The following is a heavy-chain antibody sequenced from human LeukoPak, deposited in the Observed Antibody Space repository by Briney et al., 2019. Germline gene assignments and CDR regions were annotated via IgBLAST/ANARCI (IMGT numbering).Heavy chain of an antibody. D-gene: IGHD3-22*01. J-gene: IGHJ6*04. V-gene: IGHV4-34*01. CDR3: ARGHIVVNY. Sequence: SETLSLTCAVYGGSFSGYYWSWIRQPPGKGLEWIGEINHSGSTNYNPSLKSRVTISVDTSKNQFSLKLSSVTAADTAVYYCARGHIVVNYWGKGTTVTVSS. CDR2: INHSGST. CDR1: GGSFSGYY.